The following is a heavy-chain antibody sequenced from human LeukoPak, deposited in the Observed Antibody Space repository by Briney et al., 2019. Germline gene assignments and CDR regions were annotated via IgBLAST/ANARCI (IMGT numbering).Heavy chain of an antibody. CDR2: INHSGST. J-gene: IGHJ3*02. Sequence: PSETLSPTCAVYGGSFSGYYWSWIRQPPGKGLEWIGEINHSGSTNYNPSLKSRVTISVDTSKNQFSLKLSSVTAADTAVYYCARVVVTALSHPFDIWGQGTMVTVSS. D-gene: IGHD2-21*02. V-gene: IGHV4-34*01. CDR1: GGSFSGYY. CDR3: ARVVVTALSHPFDI.